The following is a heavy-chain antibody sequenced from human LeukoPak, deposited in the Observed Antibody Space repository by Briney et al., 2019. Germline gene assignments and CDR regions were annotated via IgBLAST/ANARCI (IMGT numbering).Heavy chain of an antibody. V-gene: IGHV5-51*01. CDR1: GYSFTSYW. D-gene: IGHD2-15*01. CDR3: ARVEPYCSGGSCYLGWFDP. Sequence: GESLKISCKGSGYSFTSYWIGWVRQMPGKGLEWMRIIYPGDSDTRYSPSFQGQVTISADKSISTAYLQWGSLKASDTAMYYCARVEPYCSGGSCYLGWFDPWGQGTLVTVSS. CDR2: IYPGDSDT. J-gene: IGHJ5*02.